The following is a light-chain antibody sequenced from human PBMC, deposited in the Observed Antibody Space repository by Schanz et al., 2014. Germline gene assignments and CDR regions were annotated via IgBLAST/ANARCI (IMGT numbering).Light chain of an antibody. J-gene: IGKJ5*01. CDR2: GAS. Sequence: EIVLTQSPGTLSLSPGERATLSCRASQSVSSSYLAWYQQKPGQAPRLLIYGASSRATGTPDRFSGSGSGTDFTLTISRLEPEDFVVYYCQQYGRSPNTFGQGTRLEIK. CDR3: QQYGRSPNT. V-gene: IGKV3-20*01. CDR1: QSVSSSY.